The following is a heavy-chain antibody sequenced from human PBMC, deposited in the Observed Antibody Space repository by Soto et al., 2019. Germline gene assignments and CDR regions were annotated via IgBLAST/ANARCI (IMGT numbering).Heavy chain of an antibody. V-gene: IGHV1-2*02. D-gene: IGHD6-13*01. CDR1: GYTFTGYY. Sequence: ASVKVSCKASGYTFTGYYMHWLRQAPGQGLEWMGWINPNSGGTNYAQKFQGRVTMTRDTSISTAYMELSRLRSDDTAVYYCAREWGYSSSWYGEDYYYYYGMVVWGQGTTVTVSS. CDR2: INPNSGGT. J-gene: IGHJ6*02. CDR3: AREWGYSSSWYGEDYYYYYGMVV.